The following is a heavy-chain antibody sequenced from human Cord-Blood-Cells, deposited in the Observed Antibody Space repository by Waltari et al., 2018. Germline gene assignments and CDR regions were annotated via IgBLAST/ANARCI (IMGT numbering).Heavy chain of an antibody. CDR3: ARLYYYDSSGYYNWFDP. CDR2: IIPIFGTA. Sequence: QVQLVQSGAEVKKPGSSVKVSCKASGGTFSSYAISWVRQAPGQGLEWMGGIIPIFGTANYAQKFQGRVTITADESMSTAYMELSSLRSEDTAVYYCARLYYYDSSGYYNWFDPWGQGTLVTVSS. J-gene: IGHJ5*02. V-gene: IGHV1-69*01. D-gene: IGHD3-22*01. CDR1: GGTFSSYA.